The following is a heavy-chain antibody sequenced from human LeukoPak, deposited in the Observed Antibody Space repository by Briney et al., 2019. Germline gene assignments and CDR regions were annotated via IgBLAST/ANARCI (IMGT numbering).Heavy chain of an antibody. CDR1: GFTFSTYG. CDR3: AKGSGGSYIDY. J-gene: IGHJ4*02. CDR2: IGSDGKIT. V-gene: IGHV3-30*02. Sequence: GGSLRLSCAASGFTFSTYGMVWVRQGPGKGLEWAAAIGSDGKITYYIESVKGRFTISRDNSKNTLYLQMSSLKSDDTAVYYCAKGSGGSYIDYWGQGTLVTVSS. D-gene: IGHD1-26*01.